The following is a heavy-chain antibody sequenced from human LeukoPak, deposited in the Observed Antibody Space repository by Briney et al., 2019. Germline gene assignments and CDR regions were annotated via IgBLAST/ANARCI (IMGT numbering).Heavy chain of an antibody. V-gene: IGHV3-21*01. CDR2: ISSSSSYI. Sequence: PWGSLRLSCAASGFTFSSYSMNWVRQAPGKGLGWVSSISSSSSYIYYVYSVKGRFTMSRANAKNSLYLQMNSLRAEDTAVYYCARDFRGQWLVRGDYWGQGTLVTVAT. J-gene: IGHJ4*02. CDR3: ARDFRGQWLVRGDY. CDR1: GFTFSSYS. D-gene: IGHD6-19*01.